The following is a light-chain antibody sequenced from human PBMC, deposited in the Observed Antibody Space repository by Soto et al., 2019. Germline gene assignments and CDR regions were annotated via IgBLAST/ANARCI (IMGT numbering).Light chain of an antibody. J-gene: IGLJ1*01. V-gene: IGLV2-14*01. CDR2: DVS. CDR1: SSDIGGYNY. Sequence: QSALTQPASVSGSPGQSITISCTGTSSDIGGYNYVSWYQQHPGKAPKLMIYDVSNRPSGVSNSFSGSKSCNTASLTISGLQAEDEADYYCSSFTSYNTEVFGTGTKVTVL. CDR3: SSFTSYNTEV.